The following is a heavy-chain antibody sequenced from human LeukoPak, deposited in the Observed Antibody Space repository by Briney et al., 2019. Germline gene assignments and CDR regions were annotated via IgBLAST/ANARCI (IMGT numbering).Heavy chain of an antibody. Sequence: ASVKVSCKASGGTFSSYAISWVRQAPGQGLEWMGGIIPIFGTANYAQKFQGRLTMTRDTSTSTVYMELSSLRSEDTAVYYCARDPVGSSSWGYFDYWGQGTLVTVSS. CDR2: IIPIFGTA. D-gene: IGHD6-13*01. CDR1: GGTFSSYA. CDR3: ARDPVGSSSWGYFDY. J-gene: IGHJ4*02. V-gene: IGHV1-69*05.